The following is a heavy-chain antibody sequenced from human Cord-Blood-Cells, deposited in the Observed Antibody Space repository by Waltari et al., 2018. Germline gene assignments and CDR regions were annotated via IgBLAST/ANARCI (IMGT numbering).Heavy chain of an antibody. CDR3: ARDSTDWQDDAFDI. CDR1: GYTFTGYY. CDR2: INPNSGGT. Sequence: QVPLVQSGAAVKKPGASAKVSCKASGYTFTGYYMHWVRQAPGQGLEWMGWINPNSGGTNYAQKFQGWVTMTRDTSISTAYMELSRLRSDDTAVYYCARDSTDWQDDAFDIWGQGTMVTVSS. V-gene: IGHV1-2*04. J-gene: IGHJ3*02. D-gene: IGHD2-21*01.